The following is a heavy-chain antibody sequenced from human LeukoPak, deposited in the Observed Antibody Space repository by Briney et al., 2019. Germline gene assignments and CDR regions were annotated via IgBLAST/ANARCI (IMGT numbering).Heavy chain of an antibody. CDR1: GGSISSYY. CDR2: IYYSGST. Sequence: KPSETLSLTCTVSGGSISSYYWSWIRQPPGKGLEWIGYIYYSGSTNYNPSLKSRVTISVDTSKNQFSLKLNSVTAADTAVYYCARSLRGEPNWFDPWGQGTLVTVSS. D-gene: IGHD1-26*01. V-gene: IGHV4-59*01. CDR3: ARSLRGEPNWFDP. J-gene: IGHJ5*02.